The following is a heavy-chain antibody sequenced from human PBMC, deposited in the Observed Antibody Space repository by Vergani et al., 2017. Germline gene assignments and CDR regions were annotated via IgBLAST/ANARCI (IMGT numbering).Heavy chain of an antibody. D-gene: IGHD4-11*01. J-gene: IGHJ6*03. Sequence: EVQRVESGGGLVQPGGSLRLSCAASGFTFSSYSMNWVRQAPGKGLEWVSYISSSSSTIYYADSVKGRFTISRDYAKNSLYLQMNSLRAEDTAVYYCARATGAGLYYYYYYYMDVWGKGTTVTVSS. V-gene: IGHV3-48*01. CDR2: ISSSSSTI. CDR1: GFTFSSYS. CDR3: ARATGAGLYYYYYYYMDV.